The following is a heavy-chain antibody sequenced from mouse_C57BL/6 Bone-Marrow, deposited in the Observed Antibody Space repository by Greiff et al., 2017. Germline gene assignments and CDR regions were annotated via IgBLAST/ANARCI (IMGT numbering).Heavy chain of an antibody. CDR2: IYPGDGDT. Sequence: QVQLQQSGPELVKPGASVKISCKASGYAFSSSWMNWVKQRPGKGLEWIGRIYPGDGDTNYNGKFKGKATLTADKSSSTAYMQLSSLTSEDSAVYFCARGKTAQATVHWGQGTTLTVSS. CDR1: GYAFSSSW. J-gene: IGHJ2*01. V-gene: IGHV1-82*01. CDR3: ARGKTAQATVH. D-gene: IGHD3-2*02.